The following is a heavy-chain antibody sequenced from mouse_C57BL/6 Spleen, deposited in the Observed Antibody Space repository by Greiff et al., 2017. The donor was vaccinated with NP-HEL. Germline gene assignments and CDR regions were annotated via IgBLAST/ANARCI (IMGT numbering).Heavy chain of an antibody. CDR2: INPNNGGT. J-gene: IGHJ3*01. CDR1: GYTFTDYY. V-gene: IGHV1-26*01. Sequence: EVQLQQSGPELVKPGASVKISCKASGYTFTDYYMNWVKQSHGKSLEWIGDINPNNGGTSYNQKFKGKATLTVDKSSSTAYMELRSLTSEDSAVYYCARSPITTVVAKDWFAYWGQGTLVTVSA. D-gene: IGHD1-1*01. CDR3: ARSPITTVVAKDWFAY.